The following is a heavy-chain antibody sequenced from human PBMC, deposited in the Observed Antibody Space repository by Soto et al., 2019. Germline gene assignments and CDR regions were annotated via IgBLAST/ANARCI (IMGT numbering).Heavy chain of an antibody. V-gene: IGHV1-18*04. D-gene: IGHD2-2*01. CDR3: ARYQCSSSSCYTVFFYY. Sequence: SVKPSCKASGYTFIGYGLSWVRQAPGQGLEWMGWISAYNGDTNYAQKLQGRVTMTTDTSTSTAYMELRSLRSDDTAVYYCARYQCSSSSCYTVFFYYCGQGTPVTVSS. CDR1: GYTFIGYG. J-gene: IGHJ4*02. CDR2: ISAYNGDT.